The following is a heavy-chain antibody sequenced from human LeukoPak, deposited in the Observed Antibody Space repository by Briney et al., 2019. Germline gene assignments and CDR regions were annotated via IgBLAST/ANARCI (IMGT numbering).Heavy chain of an antibody. CDR3: ARSGQRTSHCYTPLGY. CDR2: ISYDGSNK. Sequence: QAGGSLRLSCAASGFTFSSYAMHWVRQAPGKGLEWVAVISYDGSNKYYADSVKGRFTISRDNSKNTLYLQMNSLRAEDTAVYYCARSGQRTSHCYTPLGYWGQGTLVTVSS. D-gene: IGHD2-2*02. CDR1: GFTFSSYA. J-gene: IGHJ4*02. V-gene: IGHV3-30-3*01.